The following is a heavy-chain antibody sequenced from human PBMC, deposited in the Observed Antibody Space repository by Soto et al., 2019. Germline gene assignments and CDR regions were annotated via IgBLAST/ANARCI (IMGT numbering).Heavy chain of an antibody. Sequence: SETLSLTCTVSGGSTSSYYLSWIRQPPGKGLEWIGYIYYSGSTNYNPSLKSRVTISVDTSKNQFSLKLSSVTAADTAVYYCARVWGYSSSNYYYYYGMDVWGQGTTVTVSS. CDR2: IYYSGST. CDR1: GGSTSSYY. CDR3: ARVWGYSSSNYYYYYGMDV. J-gene: IGHJ6*02. V-gene: IGHV4-59*01. D-gene: IGHD6-13*01.